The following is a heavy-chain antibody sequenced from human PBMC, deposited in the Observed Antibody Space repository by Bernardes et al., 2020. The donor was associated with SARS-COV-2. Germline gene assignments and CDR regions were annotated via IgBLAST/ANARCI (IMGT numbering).Heavy chain of an antibody. Sequence: GGSLRLSCAASGFTFSSYGMHWVRQAPGKGLEWVAVIWYDGSNKYYADSVKGRFTISRDNSKNTLYLQMNSLRAEDTAVYYCARDNMIVDYYDSREVYYGMDVWGQGTTVTVSS. CDR3: ARDNMIVDYYDSREVYYGMDV. CDR2: IWYDGSNK. CDR1: GFTFSSYG. D-gene: IGHD3-22*01. J-gene: IGHJ6*02. V-gene: IGHV3-33*01.